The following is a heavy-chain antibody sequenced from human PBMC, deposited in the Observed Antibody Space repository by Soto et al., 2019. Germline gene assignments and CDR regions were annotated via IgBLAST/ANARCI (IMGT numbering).Heavy chain of an antibody. D-gene: IGHD2-15*01. Sequence: PSETLSLTCTVSSDSISSYYWIWIRQSPGKGLKWIGYTDYSGNTNYNPSLKSRVTISGDTSKNQFSLKLSSVTAADTAVYYCARGTHCSGGSCYWGWFDPWGQGTLVTVSS. V-gene: IGHV4-59*12. CDR3: ARGTHCSGGSCYWGWFDP. J-gene: IGHJ5*02. CDR2: TDYSGNT. CDR1: SDSISSYY.